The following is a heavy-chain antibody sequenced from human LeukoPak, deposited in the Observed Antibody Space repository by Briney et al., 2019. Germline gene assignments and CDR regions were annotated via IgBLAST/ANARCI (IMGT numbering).Heavy chain of an antibody. D-gene: IGHD2-15*01. CDR1: GFTVSSNY. CDR3: ARGTVAAIHRRYYGMDV. Sequence: PGGSLRLSCAASGFTVSSNYMSWVRQAPGKGLEWVSVIYSGGSTYYADSVKGRFTISRDNSKNTLYLQMNSLRAEDTAVYYCARGTVAAIHRRYYGMDVWGQGTSVTVSS. V-gene: IGHV3-66*01. J-gene: IGHJ6*02. CDR2: IYSGGST.